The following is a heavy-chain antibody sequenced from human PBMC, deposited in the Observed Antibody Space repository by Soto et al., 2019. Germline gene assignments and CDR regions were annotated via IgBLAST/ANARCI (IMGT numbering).Heavy chain of an antibody. J-gene: IGHJ6*02. CDR2: INPNSGGT. CDR3: ARDGVSGLPGYYYYYYGMDG. D-gene: IGHD5-12*01. CDR1: GYTFTGYY. V-gene: IGHV1-2*04. Sequence: ASVKVSCKASGYTFTGYYMHWVRQAPGQGLEWMGWINPNSGGTNYAQKFQGWVTMTRDTSISTAYMELSRLRSDDTAVYYCARDGVSGLPGYYYYYYGMDGWGQGTTVTVSS.